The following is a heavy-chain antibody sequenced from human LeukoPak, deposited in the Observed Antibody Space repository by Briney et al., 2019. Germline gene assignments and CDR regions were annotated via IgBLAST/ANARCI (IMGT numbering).Heavy chain of an antibody. V-gene: IGHV1-8*01. D-gene: IGHD3-10*01. CDR3: ARANYYGSGKKDLDY. Sequence: ASVKVSCKASGYTFTTYDINWVRQATGQGLEWMGRMNPNSGNTRYAQKFQGRVTMTRNTSMSTAYMELNSLRSEDTAVYYCARANYYGSGKKDLDYWGQGTLVTVSS. CDR2: MNPNSGNT. J-gene: IGHJ4*02. CDR1: GYTFTTYD.